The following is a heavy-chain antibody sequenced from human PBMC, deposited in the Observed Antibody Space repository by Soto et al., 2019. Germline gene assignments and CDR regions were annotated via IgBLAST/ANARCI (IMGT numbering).Heavy chain of an antibody. CDR3: ARHLGDYDILTGYYQPTYYYFGIHV. V-gene: IGHV4-39*01. CDR1: GGSISSSSYY. J-gene: IGHJ6*02. D-gene: IGHD3-9*01. CDR2: IYYSGST. Sequence: PSETLSLIRTVSGGSISSSSYYWGWIRQPPGKGLEWIGSIYYSGSTYYNPSLKSRVTISVDKSTNQFSLKLSSVNAADTAVYYCARHLGDYDILTGYYQPTYYYFGIHVWVQVTSVTVS.